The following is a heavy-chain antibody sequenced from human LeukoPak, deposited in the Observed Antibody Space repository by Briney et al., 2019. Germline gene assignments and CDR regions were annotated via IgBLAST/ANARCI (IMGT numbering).Heavy chain of an antibody. J-gene: IGHJ6*02. CDR2: INHSGST. CDR3: ARDKGGAVAGITYYYYGMDV. D-gene: IGHD6-19*01. Sequence: PSETLSLTCAVYGGSFSGYYWSWIRQPPGKGLEWIGEINHSGSTNYNPSLKSRVTISVDTSKNQFSLKLSSVTAADTAVYYCARDKGGAVAGITYYYYGMDVWGQGTTVTVSS. CDR1: GGSFSGYY. V-gene: IGHV4-34*01.